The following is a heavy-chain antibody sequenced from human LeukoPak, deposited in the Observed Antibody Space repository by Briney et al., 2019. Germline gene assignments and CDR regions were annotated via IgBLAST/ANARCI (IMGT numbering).Heavy chain of an antibody. Sequence: ASVKVSCKASGYTFTGHFVHWVRQAPGQGLEWMGWINPNSGGALHAQNFQGRVTMTRDTSISTAYMELSRLRPDDTAVYYCARALRTDILTTDYWGQGTLVTLSS. CDR2: INPNSGGA. CDR3: ARALRTDILTTDY. CDR1: GYTFTGHF. V-gene: IGHV1-2*02. J-gene: IGHJ4*02. D-gene: IGHD3-9*01.